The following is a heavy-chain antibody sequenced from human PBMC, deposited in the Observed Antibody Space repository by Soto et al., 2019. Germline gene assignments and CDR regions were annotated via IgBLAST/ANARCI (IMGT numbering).Heavy chain of an antibody. CDR2: IIPIFGTA. V-gene: IGHV1-69*06. CDR1: GGTFSSYA. Sequence: SVKVSCKASGGTFSSYAISWVRQAPGQGLEWMGGIIPIFGTANYAQKFQGRVTITADKSTSTAYMELSSLRSEATAVYYCARVRPDYDFWSGTNWFDPWGQGTLVTVSS. CDR3: ARVRPDYDFWSGTNWFDP. J-gene: IGHJ5*02. D-gene: IGHD3-3*01.